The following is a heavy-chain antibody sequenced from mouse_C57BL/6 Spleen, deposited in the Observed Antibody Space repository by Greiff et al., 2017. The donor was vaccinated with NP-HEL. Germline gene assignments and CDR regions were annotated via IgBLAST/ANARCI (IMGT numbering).Heavy chain of an antibody. CDR3: ARGSWDDYAMDY. Sequence: QVHVKQPGTELVKPGASVKLSCKASGYTFTSYWMHWVKQRPGQGLEWIGNINPSNGGTNYNEKFKSKATLTVDKSSSTAYMQLSSLTSEDSAVYYCARGSWDDYAMDYWGQGTSVTVSS. D-gene: IGHD4-1*01. J-gene: IGHJ4*01. CDR2: INPSNGGT. V-gene: IGHV1-53*01. CDR1: GYTFTSYW.